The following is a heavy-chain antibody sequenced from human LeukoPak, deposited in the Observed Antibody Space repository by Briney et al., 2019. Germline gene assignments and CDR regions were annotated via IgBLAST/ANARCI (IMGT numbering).Heavy chain of an antibody. J-gene: IGHJ4*02. CDR2: IYYSGST. V-gene: IGHV4-39*07. CDR3: ARLSTVTTSFDY. Sequence: PSETLSLTCTVSGGSISSSSYYWGWIRQPPGKGLEWIGSIYYSGSTYYNPSPKSRVTISVDTSKNQFSLKLSSVTAADTAVYYYARLSTVTTSFDYWGQGTLVTVSS. CDR1: GGSISSSSYY. D-gene: IGHD4-17*01.